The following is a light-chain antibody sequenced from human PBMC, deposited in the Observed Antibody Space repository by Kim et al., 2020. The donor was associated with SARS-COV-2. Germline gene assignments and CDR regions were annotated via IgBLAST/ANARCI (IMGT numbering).Light chain of an antibody. J-gene: IGKJ1*01. CDR1: QSVLHSNGYNY. CDR3: LQVLQTPPT. CDR2: LGS. V-gene: IGKV2-28*01. Sequence: DIVMTQSPLSLPVTPGEPASISCRSSQSVLHSNGYNYLDWYLQKPGQSPQLLIYLGSNRASGVPDRFSGSGSGTDFTLKISRVEAEDVGVYYCLQVLQTPPTFGQGTKVEIK.